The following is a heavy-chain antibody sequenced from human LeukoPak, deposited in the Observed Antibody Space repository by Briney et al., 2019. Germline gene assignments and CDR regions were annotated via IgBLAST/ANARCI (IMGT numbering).Heavy chain of an antibody. CDR3: AGSLGYCTSNVCYLKY. J-gene: IGHJ4*02. CDR2: IYYSGST. Sequence: SETLSLTCTVSGGSISSYYWSWIRQPPGKGLEWIGYIYYSGSTNYNPSLKSRVTISVDTSKNQFSLKLSSATAADTAVYYCAGSLGYCTSNVCYLKYWGQGTLVTVSS. D-gene: IGHD2-8*01. V-gene: IGHV4-59*01. CDR1: GGSISSYY.